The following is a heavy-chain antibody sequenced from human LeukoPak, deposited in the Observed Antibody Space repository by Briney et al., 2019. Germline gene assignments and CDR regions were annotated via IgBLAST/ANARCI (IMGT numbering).Heavy chain of an antibody. CDR1: GGSISSGDYY. CDR3: ARLGSSVGFDY. Sequence: KPSETLSLTCTVSGGSISSGDYYWSWIRQPPGKGLEWIGYIYYSGSTYYNPSLKSRVTISVDTSKNQFSLKLSSVTAADTAVYYCARLGSSVGFDYWGQGTLVTVSS. CDR2: IYYSGST. J-gene: IGHJ4*02. V-gene: IGHV4-30-4*01. D-gene: IGHD3-22*01.